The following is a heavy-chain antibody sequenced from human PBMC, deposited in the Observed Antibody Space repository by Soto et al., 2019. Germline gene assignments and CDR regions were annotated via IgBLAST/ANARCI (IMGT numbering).Heavy chain of an antibody. CDR1: GFTFSSYA. V-gene: IGHV3-30-3*01. Sequence: GGSLRLSCAASGFTFSSYAMHWVRQAPGKGLEWVAVISYDGSNKYYADSVKGRFTISRDNSKNTLYLQMNSLRAEDTAVYYCARGGDGEWPRNDYWGQGTLVTVSS. CDR2: ISYDGSNK. CDR3: ARGGDGEWPRNDY. J-gene: IGHJ4*02. D-gene: IGHD2-21*02.